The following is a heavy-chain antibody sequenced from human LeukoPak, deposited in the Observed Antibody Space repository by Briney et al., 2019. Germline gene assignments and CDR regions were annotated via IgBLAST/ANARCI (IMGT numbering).Heavy chain of an antibody. J-gene: IGHJ4*02. CDR3: ARQRGSGCLDY. D-gene: IGHD6-19*01. V-gene: IGHV3-7*01. CDR1: RFTLSNYW. CDR2: IKQDGSET. Sequence: GGSLRLSCAASRFTLSNYWMSWVRQAPGKGLEWVADIKQDGSETYYVDSVKGRFTISRDNAKSSLSLQMNSLRAEDTAVYYCARQRGSGCLDYWGQGTLVTVSS.